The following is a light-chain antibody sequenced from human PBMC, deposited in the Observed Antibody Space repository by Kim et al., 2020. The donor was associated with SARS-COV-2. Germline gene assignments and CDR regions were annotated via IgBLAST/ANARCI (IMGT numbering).Light chain of an antibody. CDR2: VNSDGSH. J-gene: IGLJ3*02. CDR3: QTWGTGIMV. Sequence: ASVKRTCTLTSGHSTDTITWHQQQRQKGPRYLMKVNSDGSHSKGDGIPDRFSGSTSGAEFYLTISSLQSDDEADYYCQTWGTGIMVFGGGTQLTVL. CDR1: SGHSTDT. V-gene: IGLV4-69*01.